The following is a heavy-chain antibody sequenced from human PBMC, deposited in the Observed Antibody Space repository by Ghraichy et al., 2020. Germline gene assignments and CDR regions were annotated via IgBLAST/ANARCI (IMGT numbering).Heavy chain of an antibody. CDR1: GFTVSSNY. Sequence: GGSLRLSCAASGFTVSSNYMSWVRQAPGKGLEWVSLIYSGGNTYYRDSVKGRFAISRDNSRNTLYLQMNSLRAEDTAVYYCARGHYDSSGSPMYSFDYWGQGTLVTVSS. CDR2: IYSGGNT. CDR3: ARGHYDSSGSPMYSFDY. D-gene: IGHD3-22*01. J-gene: IGHJ4*02. V-gene: IGHV3-53*01.